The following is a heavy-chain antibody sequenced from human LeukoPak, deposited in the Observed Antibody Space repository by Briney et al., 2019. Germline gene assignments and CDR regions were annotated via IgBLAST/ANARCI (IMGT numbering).Heavy chain of an antibody. Sequence: SETLSLTCAVYGGSFSGYYWSWIRQPPGKGLEWIGEINHSGSTNYNPSLKSRVTISVDTSKNQFSLKLSSVTAADTAVYYCARGPFLWYYGSRYYFDYWGQGTLVTVSS. CDR2: INHSGST. J-gene: IGHJ4*02. D-gene: IGHD3-10*01. V-gene: IGHV4-34*01. CDR3: ARGPFLWYYGSRYYFDY. CDR1: GGSFSGYY.